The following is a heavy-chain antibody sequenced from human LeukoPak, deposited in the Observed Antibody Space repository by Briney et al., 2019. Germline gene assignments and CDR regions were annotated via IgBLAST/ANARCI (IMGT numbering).Heavy chain of an antibody. V-gene: IGHV4-59*01. CDR3: ARGDYSNSYWGNWFDP. Sequence: SETLSLTCTVSGGSISNYYWSWIRQPPGKGLEWIGFIYYSGSTNYNPSLKSRVTISVDTSKNQFSLKLSSVTAADTAVYYCARGDYSNSYWGNWFDPWGQGTLVTVSS. CDR1: GGSISNYY. D-gene: IGHD4-11*01. J-gene: IGHJ5*02. CDR2: IYYSGST.